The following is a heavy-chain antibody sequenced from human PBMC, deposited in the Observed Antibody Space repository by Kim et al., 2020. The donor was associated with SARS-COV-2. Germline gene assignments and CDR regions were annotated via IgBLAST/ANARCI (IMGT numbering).Heavy chain of an antibody. J-gene: IGHJ5*02. V-gene: IGHV3-30*02. Sequence: ASVKGRFTISRDNSKNTLYLQMNSLGAEDTAVYYCAKGWGTGASSTWFNPWGQGTLVTVSS. CDR3: AKGWGTGASSTWFNP. D-gene: IGHD1-1*01.